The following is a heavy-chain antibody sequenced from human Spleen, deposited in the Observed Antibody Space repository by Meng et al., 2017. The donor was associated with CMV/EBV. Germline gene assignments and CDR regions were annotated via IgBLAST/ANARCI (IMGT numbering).Heavy chain of an antibody. Sequence: SETLSLTCSVSGASISSYYWSWIRQPPGKRLEWIGHIYHSGATNYNPSLKSQVTISVDTSKNQFSLKLSSVTAADTAVYYCARGDSYEILTGYFPLVGAFNIWGQGTLVTVSS. J-gene: IGHJ3*02. D-gene: IGHD3-9*01. CDR1: GASISSYY. CDR3: ARGDSYEILTGYFPLVGAFNI. CDR2: IYHSGAT. V-gene: IGHV4-59*01.